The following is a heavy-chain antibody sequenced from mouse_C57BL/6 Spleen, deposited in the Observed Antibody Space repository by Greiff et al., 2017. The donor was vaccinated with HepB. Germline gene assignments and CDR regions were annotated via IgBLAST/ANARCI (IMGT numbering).Heavy chain of an antibody. V-gene: IGHV5-12*01. CDR3: ARPLLRGYFDV. J-gene: IGHJ1*03. CDR1: GFTFSDYY. Sequence: EVQLLESGGGLVQPGGSLKLSCAASGFTFSDYYMYWVRQTPEKRLEWVAYISNGGGSTYYPDTVKGRFTISRDNAKNTLYLQMSRLKSEDTAMYYCARPLLRGYFDVWGTGTTVTVSS. CDR2: ISNGGGST. D-gene: IGHD1-1*01.